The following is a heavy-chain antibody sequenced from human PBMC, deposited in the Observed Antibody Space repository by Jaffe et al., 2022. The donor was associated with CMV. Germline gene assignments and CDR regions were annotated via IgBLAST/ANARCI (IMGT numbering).Heavy chain of an antibody. CDR2: ISSSSSYI. D-gene: IGHD3-10*01. J-gene: IGHJ4*02. CDR1: GFTFSSYS. CDR3: AREEAYYYGSGSYFFDY. Sequence: EVQLVESGGGLVKPGGSLRLSCAASGFTFSSYSMNWVRQAPGKGLEWVSSISSSSSYIYYADSVKGRFTISRDNAKNSLYLQMNSLRAEDTAVYYCAREEAYYYGSGSYFFDYWGQGTLVTVSS. V-gene: IGHV3-21*01.